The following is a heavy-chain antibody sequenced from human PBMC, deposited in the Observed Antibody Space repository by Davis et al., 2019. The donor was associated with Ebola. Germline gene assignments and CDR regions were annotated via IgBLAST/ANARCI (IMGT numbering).Heavy chain of an antibody. CDR1: GGSFSGYY. CDR2: INHSGST. Sequence: SETLSLTCAVYGGSFSGYYCSWIRQPPGKWLEWIGKINHSGSTKYNPSLKSRVTISVDTSKNQFSLKLSSVTAADTAVYYCVRTSQRLQFSVYWGQGTLVTVSS. CDR3: VRTSQRLQFSVY. D-gene: IGHD4-11*01. J-gene: IGHJ4*02. V-gene: IGHV4-34*01.